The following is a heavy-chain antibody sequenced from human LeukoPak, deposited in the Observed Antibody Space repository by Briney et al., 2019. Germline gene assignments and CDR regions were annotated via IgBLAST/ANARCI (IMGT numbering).Heavy chain of an antibody. V-gene: IGHV4-39*01. CDR3: ATPGVSYYYDSGGYYAY. D-gene: IGHD3-22*01. J-gene: IGHJ4*02. Sequence: PSETLSLTCTVSGGSISSSSYYWGWIRQPPGKGLEWIGSIHYSGSTYYNPSLKSRVTISVDTSKNQFSLELSSVTAADTAVYYCATPGVSYYYDSGGYYAYWGQGTLVTVSS. CDR2: IHYSGST. CDR1: GGSISSSSYY.